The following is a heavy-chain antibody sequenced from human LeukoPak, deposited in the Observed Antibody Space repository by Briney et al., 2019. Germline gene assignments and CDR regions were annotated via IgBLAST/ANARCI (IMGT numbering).Heavy chain of an antibody. CDR3: ATGYCSSTSCRILGY. CDR1: GFSFSSYS. J-gene: IGHJ4*02. D-gene: IGHD2-2*01. V-gene: IGHV3-48*04. Sequence: GGSLRLSCAASGFSFSSYSMNWVRQAPGKGLEWVSYIGGSGGTSYYADSVKGRFTISRDNAKSSLYLQMNSLRAEDTAVYYCATGYCSSTSCRILGYWGQGTLVTVSS. CDR2: IGGSGGTS.